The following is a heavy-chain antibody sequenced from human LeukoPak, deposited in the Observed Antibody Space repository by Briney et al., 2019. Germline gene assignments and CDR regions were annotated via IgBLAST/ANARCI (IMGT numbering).Heavy chain of an antibody. V-gene: IGHV4-61*01. CDR2: IHYSVTT. CDR3: ARWGTY. Sequence: SETLSLTCTVSGGSFSSGTYFWTWVRQPPGKGLEWIGHIHYSVTTNYNPSLKSRVTMSLDTSKNQFSLKLASVTAADTAIYFCARWGTYWGQGILVTVSS. CDR1: GGSFSSGTYF. D-gene: IGHD7-27*01. J-gene: IGHJ4*02.